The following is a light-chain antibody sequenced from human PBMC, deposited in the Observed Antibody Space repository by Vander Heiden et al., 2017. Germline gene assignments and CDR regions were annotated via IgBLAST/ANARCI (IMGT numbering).Light chain of an antibody. V-gene: IGKV1-39*01. J-gene: IGKJ4*01. CDR1: QSISSY. Sequence: DIQMTQSPSSLSASVGDRVIITCRASQSISSYLNWYQHKPGKATKLLIYAASSLQSGVPSRFSGSGSGTDFTLTISSLQPEDFASYYCQQSYSTLTFGGGTKVEIK. CDR2: AAS. CDR3: QQSYSTLT.